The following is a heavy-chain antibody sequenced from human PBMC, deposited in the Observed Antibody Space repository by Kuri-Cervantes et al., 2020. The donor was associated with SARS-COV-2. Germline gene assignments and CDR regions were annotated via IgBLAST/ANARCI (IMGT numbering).Heavy chain of an antibody. D-gene: IGHD4-11*01. J-gene: IGHJ6*02. Sequence: GESLKISCAASGFTVSSYYMSWVRQAPGKGLEWVSVIYSGGSTYYADSVKGRFTTSRDNSKKTLYLQMNSLRAEDTAVYYCARGGSNYYGMDVWGQGTTVTVSS. CDR1: GFTVSSYY. V-gene: IGHV3-66*01. CDR3: ARGGSNYYGMDV. CDR2: IYSGGST.